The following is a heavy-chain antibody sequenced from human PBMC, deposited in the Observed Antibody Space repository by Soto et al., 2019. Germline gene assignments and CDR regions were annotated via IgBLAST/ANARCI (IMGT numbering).Heavy chain of an antibody. V-gene: IGHV3-7*05. CDR2: IKQDGSEK. D-gene: IGHD4-4*01. Sequence: GGSLRLSCAASGFTFSSYWMSWVRQAPGKGLEWVANIKQDGSEKYYVDSVKGRFTISRDNAKNSLYLQMNSLRAEDTAVYYCARGASGVDLPTVTPHYYYYGMDVWGQGTTVTVSS. J-gene: IGHJ6*02. CDR1: GFTFSSYW. CDR3: ARGASGVDLPTVTPHYYYYGMDV.